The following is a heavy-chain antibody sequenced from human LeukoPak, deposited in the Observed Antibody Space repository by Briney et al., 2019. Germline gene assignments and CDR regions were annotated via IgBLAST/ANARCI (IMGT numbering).Heavy chain of an antibody. Sequence: GGSLQIYFKGSGYRFTSYWIGWVRPVPGKGLGLMGIIYPGDSDTRYSPSIHGQAPISADKSISTAYLQWNNRTASDPAMYYCARPGPLDYWGQGTLVTVSS. CDR1: GYRFTSYW. J-gene: IGHJ4*02. V-gene: IGHV5-51*01. CDR2: IYPGDSDT. CDR3: ARPGPLDY.